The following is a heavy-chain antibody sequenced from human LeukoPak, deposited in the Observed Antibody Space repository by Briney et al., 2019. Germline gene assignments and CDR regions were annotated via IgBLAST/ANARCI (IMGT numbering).Heavy chain of an antibody. CDR2: IYTSGST. D-gene: IGHD6-19*01. CDR3: ARVGAVAGTSDERHFDY. CDR1: GGSISSYY. J-gene: IGHJ4*02. Sequence: PSETLSLTCTVSGGSISSYYWSWIRQPAGKGLEWIGRIYTSGSTNYNPSLKWRVTMSVDTSKNQFSLKLSSVTAADTAVYYCARVGAVAGTSDERHFDYWGQGTLVTVSS. V-gene: IGHV4-4*07.